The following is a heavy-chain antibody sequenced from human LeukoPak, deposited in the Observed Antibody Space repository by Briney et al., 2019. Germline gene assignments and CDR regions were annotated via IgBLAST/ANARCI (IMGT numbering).Heavy chain of an antibody. Sequence: PSETLSLTCTVSGASISTYYWSWIRQSAGKGLEWIGRIYRSENTNYNPSLKSRVTMSVDTSKNQFSLKLTSVTAADTAVYYCARVADFWSRYYYYNMDVWGKGTTVTVSS. CDR2: IYRSENT. J-gene: IGHJ6*03. V-gene: IGHV4-4*07. CDR3: ARVADFWSRYYYYNMDV. CDR1: GASISTYY. D-gene: IGHD3-3*01.